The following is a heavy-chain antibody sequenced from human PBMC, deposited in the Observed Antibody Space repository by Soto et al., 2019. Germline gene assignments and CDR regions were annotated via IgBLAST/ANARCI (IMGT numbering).Heavy chain of an antibody. CDR3: ARNGATVVNAFDI. CDR2: IDWDDDK. J-gene: IGHJ3*02. CDR1: GFSLSTSGMR. Sequence: SGPTLVNPTQTLTLTCTFSGFSLSTSGMRVSWIRQPPGKALEWLARIDWDDDKFYSTSLKTRLTISKDTPKNQVLLIMTNMDPVDTATYYCARNGATVVNAFDIWGQGTMVTVS. V-gene: IGHV2-70*04. D-gene: IGHD4-17*01.